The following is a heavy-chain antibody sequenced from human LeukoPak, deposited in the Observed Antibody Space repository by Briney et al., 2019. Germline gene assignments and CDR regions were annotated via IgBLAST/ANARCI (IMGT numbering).Heavy chain of an antibody. J-gene: IGHJ4*02. CDR3: ARDVGPAAAIPRFGY. CDR2: ISSSSSYI. V-gene: IGHV3-21*01. CDR1: GFTFSSYW. D-gene: IGHD2-2*02. Sequence: GGSLRLSCAASGFTFSSYWMSWVRQAPGKGLEWVSSISSSSSYIYYADSVKGRFTISRDNAKNSLYLQMNSLRAEDTAVYYCARDVGPAAAIPRFGYWGQGTLVTVSS.